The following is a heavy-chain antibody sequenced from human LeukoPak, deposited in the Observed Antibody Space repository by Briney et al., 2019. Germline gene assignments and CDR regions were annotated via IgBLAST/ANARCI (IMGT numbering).Heavy chain of an antibody. V-gene: IGHV1-2*02. CDR1: GYTFTGYY. J-gene: IGHJ5*02. Sequence: ASVKVSCKASGYTFTGYYMHWVRQAPGQGLEWMGWINPNSGGTNYAQKFQGRVTMTRDTSISTAYMELSRLRSDDTAVYYCARDLDRELLRDWFGPWGQGTLVTVSS. CDR2: INPNSGGT. D-gene: IGHD1-26*01. CDR3: ARDLDRELLRDWFGP.